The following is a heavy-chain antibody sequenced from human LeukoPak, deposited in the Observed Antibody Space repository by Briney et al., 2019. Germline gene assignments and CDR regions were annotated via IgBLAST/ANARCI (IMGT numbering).Heavy chain of an antibody. CDR2: LDTSGST. CDR3: ASTTYYYDSSGYYFLDY. D-gene: IGHD3-22*01. V-gene: IGHV4-4*07. Sequence: SETLSLTCTVSGGSISSYYWSWIRQPAGKGLEWIGRLDTSGSTNYNPSLKSRDTMSGDTSKKQFSLKLSSVTAADTAVYYCASTTYYYDSSGYYFLDYWGQGTLVTVSS. CDR1: GGSISSYY. J-gene: IGHJ4*02.